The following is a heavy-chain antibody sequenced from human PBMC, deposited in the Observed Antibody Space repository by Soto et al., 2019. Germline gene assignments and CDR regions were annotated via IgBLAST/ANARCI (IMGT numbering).Heavy chain of an antibody. CDR3: AKERGSNSLHPSYNWFDT. Sequence: QVQLVQSGAEVKKPGASVKVSCKASGYIFTEYHIHWVRQAPGQGLEFMGWINTNNGGAGSAQQFQGRVTLIRDTSINTGYLELSNLRSDDTAVYFCAKERGSNSLHPSYNWFDTWGQGTLITVSS. CDR1: GYIFTEYH. V-gene: IGHV1-2*02. CDR2: INTNNGGA. D-gene: IGHD6-13*01. J-gene: IGHJ5*02.